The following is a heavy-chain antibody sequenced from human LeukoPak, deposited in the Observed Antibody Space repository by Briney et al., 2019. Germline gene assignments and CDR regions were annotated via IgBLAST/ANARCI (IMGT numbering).Heavy chain of an antibody. CDR1: GGSISTYY. V-gene: IGHV4-59*08. CDR3: ARTVGALYDAFNI. CDR2: IYYSGST. Sequence: SETLSLTCTVSGGSISTYYWSWIRQPPGKGLEWIGYIYYSGSTNYNPSLKSRVTISVDTSKNQFSLKLSSVTAAHTAVYYCARTVGALYDAFNIWGQGTMVTVSS. D-gene: IGHD1-26*01. J-gene: IGHJ3*02.